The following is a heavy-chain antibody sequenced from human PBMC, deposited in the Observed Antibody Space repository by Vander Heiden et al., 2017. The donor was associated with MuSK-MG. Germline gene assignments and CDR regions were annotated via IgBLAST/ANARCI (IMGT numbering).Heavy chain of an antibody. V-gene: IGHV1-69*01. CDR2: IIPIFGTA. J-gene: IGHJ5*02. D-gene: IGHD3-3*01. CDR1: GGTFSSYA. CDR3: ARDSYDFWSGYYTWWFDP. Sequence: QVQLVQSGAEVKTPGASVKVSCKASGGTFSSYAIIWVRQAPGQGLEWMGGIIPIFGTANYAQKFQGRVTITADESTSTAYMELSSLRSEDTAVYYCARDSYDFWSGYYTWWFDPWGQGTLGTVSS.